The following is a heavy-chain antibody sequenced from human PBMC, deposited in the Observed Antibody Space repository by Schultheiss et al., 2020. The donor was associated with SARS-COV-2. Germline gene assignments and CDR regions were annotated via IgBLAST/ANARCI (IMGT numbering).Heavy chain of an antibody. CDR1: GFTFSSYA. CDR2: IRGSGGST. CDR3: ARDVIVVVNDGNWFDP. D-gene: IGHD3-22*01. V-gene: IGHV3-23*01. J-gene: IGHJ5*02. Sequence: GESLKISCAASGFTFSSYAMSWVRQAPGKGLEWVSAIRGSGGSTYYADSVKGRFTISRDNSKNTLYLQMNSLRAEDTAVYYCARDVIVVVNDGNWFDPWGQGTLVTVSS.